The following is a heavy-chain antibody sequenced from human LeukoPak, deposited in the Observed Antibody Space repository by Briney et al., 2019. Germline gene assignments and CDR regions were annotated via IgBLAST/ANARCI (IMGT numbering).Heavy chain of an antibody. J-gene: IGHJ6*02. D-gene: IGHD3-22*01. CDR2: INHSGST. Sequence: PSESLSLTCAVYGGSFSGYYWSWIRQPPGKGLEWIGEINHSGSTNYNPSLKSRVTISVDTSKNQFSLKLSSVTAADTAVYYCARDRNYYDSSGPPYYYSALDVWGQGTTVTVSS. V-gene: IGHV4-34*01. CDR1: GGSFSGYY. CDR3: ARDRNYYDSSGPPYYYSALDV.